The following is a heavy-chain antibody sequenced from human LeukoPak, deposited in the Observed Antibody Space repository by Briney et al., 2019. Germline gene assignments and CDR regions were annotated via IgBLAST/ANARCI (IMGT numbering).Heavy chain of an antibody. CDR2: INPDGSTT. D-gene: IGHD1-14*01. Sequence: TGGSLRLSCAASGFTLSTYWMHWVRQAPGKGLVWVSRINPDGSTTTYADSVEGRFTISRDNSKNTLYLQMNSLRAEDTAVYYCANPTGDYWGQGTLVTVSS. CDR3: ANPTGDY. J-gene: IGHJ4*02. CDR1: GFTLSTYW. V-gene: IGHV3-74*01.